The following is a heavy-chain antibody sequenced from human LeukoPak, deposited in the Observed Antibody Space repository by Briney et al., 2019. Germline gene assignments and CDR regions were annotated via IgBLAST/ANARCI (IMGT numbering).Heavy chain of an antibody. Sequence: PGGAVRLSCAASGFTFSSYVMSWVRQAPGKGLEWVSTINWMGGITYYADTVKGRFTISRDNSKNTLHLQMNSLSAEDTALYYCARRGYCGGGTCNRNFEFWGQGTLVT. CDR1: GFTFSSYV. CDR2: INWMGGIT. J-gene: IGHJ4*02. D-gene: IGHD2-15*01. CDR3: ARRGYCGGGTCNRNFEF. V-gene: IGHV3-23*01.